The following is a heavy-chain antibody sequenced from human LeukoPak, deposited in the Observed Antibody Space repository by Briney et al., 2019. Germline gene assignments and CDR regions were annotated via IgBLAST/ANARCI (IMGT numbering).Heavy chain of an antibody. J-gene: IGHJ3*02. D-gene: IGHD5-24*01. V-gene: IGHV3-48*03. Sequence: PGGSLRLSCAASGFTFSSYEMNWVRQAPGKGLEWVSYISSSGSTIYYADSVKGRFTISRDNAKNSLYLQMNSLRAEDTALYYCARRRRWLQFGGAFDIWGQGTMVTVPS. CDR2: ISSSGSTI. CDR1: GFTFSSYE. CDR3: ARRRRWLQFGGAFDI.